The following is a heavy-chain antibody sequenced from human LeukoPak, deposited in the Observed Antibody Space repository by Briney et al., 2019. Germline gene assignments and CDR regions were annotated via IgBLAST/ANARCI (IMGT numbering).Heavy chain of an antibody. CDR3: ARGPRGDGYNDY. Sequence: GGSLRLSCAASGFTFSSYSMNWVRQAPGKGLEWVSVIYSDGSTYYADSVKGRFTISRDNPKNTLYLQMNSLRAEDTAVYYCARGPRGDGYNDYWGQGTLVTVSS. D-gene: IGHD5-24*01. CDR2: IYSDGST. J-gene: IGHJ4*02. V-gene: IGHV3-53*01. CDR1: GFTFSSYS.